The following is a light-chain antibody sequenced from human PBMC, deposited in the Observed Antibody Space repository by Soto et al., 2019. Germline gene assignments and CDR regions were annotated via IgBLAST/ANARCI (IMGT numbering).Light chain of an antibody. V-gene: IGLV3-1*01. CDR1: KLGDKY. CDR3: QAWDSNTALV. Sequence: SYELTQPPSVSVSPGQTASITCSGDKLGDKYAFWYQQKPGQSPVLVIYQDKKRPSGIPERFSGSNSGNTATLTISGTQAMDEADYYCQAWDSNTALVFGGGTKLTVL. CDR2: QDK. J-gene: IGLJ2*01.